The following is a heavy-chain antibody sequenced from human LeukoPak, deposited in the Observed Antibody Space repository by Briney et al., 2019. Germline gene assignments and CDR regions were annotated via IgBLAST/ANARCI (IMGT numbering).Heavy chain of an antibody. V-gene: IGHV4-59*12. CDR2: IYYSGST. CDR3: ASEVLLWFGELPKTDAFDI. Sequence: SETLSLTCTVSGGSISSYYWSWIRQPPGKGLEWIGYIYYSGSTNYNPSLKSRVTISVDTSKNQFSLKLSSVTAADTAVYYCASEVLLWFGELPKTDAFDIWGQGTMVTVSS. CDR1: GGSISSYY. D-gene: IGHD3-10*01. J-gene: IGHJ3*02.